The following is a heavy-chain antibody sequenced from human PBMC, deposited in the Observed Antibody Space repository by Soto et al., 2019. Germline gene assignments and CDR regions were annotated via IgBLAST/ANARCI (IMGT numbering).Heavy chain of an antibody. CDR2: LSDSGGSI. J-gene: IGHJ4*02. D-gene: IGHD6-13*01. V-gene: IGHV3-23*01. CDR3: AKVSGSWYAGFFDL. Sequence: EVQLLESGGGLVQPGGSLRLSCTASGFTFSSHAMTWVRQAPGKGLEWVSGLSDSGGSIYYADSVKGRFTIFRDNSMNTLYLQMNTLRAEATAVYYCAKVSGSWYAGFFDLWGQGTLVTVSS. CDR1: GFTFSSHA.